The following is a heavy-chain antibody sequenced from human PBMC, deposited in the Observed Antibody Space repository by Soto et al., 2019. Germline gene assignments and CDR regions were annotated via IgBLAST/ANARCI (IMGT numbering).Heavy chain of an antibody. D-gene: IGHD3-3*01. J-gene: IGHJ6*02. V-gene: IGHV3-11*01. CDR3: AGEPYDFWSGHTTGRDV. CDR2: ISSSGSTI. Sequence: GGSLRLSCAASGFTFSDYYMSWIRQAPGKGLEWVSYISSSGSTIYYADSVKGRFTISRDNAKNSLYLQMNSLRAEDTAVYYCAGEPYDFWSGHTTGRDVWGQGTKFTISS. CDR1: GFTFSDYY.